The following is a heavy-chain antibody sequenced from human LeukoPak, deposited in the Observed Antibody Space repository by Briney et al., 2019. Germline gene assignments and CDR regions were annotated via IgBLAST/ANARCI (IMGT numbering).Heavy chain of an antibody. D-gene: IGHD3-22*01. CDR2: IYYSGST. CDR3: ARDYYDSSGYYDVGAFDI. CDR1: GGSISSSSYY. J-gene: IGHJ3*02. Sequence: SETLSLTCTVSGGSISSSSYYWGWIRQPPGKGLEWIGSIYYSGSTNYNPSLKSRVTISVDTSKNQFSLKLSSVTAADTAVYYCARDYYDSSGYYDVGAFDIWGQGTMVTVSS. V-gene: IGHV4-39*07.